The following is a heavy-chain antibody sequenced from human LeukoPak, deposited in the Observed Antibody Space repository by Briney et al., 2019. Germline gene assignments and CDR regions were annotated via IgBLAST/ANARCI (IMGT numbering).Heavy chain of an antibody. CDR2: ISWDGGST. CDR1: GFTFDDYT. V-gene: IGHV3-43*01. D-gene: IGHD1-26*01. CDR3: AKSPNPSIVGATSWFDY. J-gene: IGHJ4*02. Sequence: PGGSLRLSCAASGFTFDDYTMHWVRHAPGKGLEWVSLISWDGGSTYYADSVKGRFTISRDNAKNSLYLQMNSLRAEDTALYYCAKSPNPSIVGATSWFDYWGQGTLVTVSS.